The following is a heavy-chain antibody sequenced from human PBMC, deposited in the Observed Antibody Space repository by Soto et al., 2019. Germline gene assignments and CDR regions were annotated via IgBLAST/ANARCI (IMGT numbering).Heavy chain of an antibody. J-gene: IGHJ4*02. CDR1: GGSIDRSNYY. D-gene: IGHD3-10*01. V-gene: IGHV4-39*01. Sequence: SDTLSVTCNVSGGSIDRSNYYWGWLRQPPGKGLEWIGTTYYNGNAYYNPSLKSRVSMSVDTSKNQFSLKLVSVTAADTAVYYCARHFVAVVIKGWGYWGQGTLVTVS. CDR3: ARHFVAVVIKGWGY. CDR2: TYYNGNA.